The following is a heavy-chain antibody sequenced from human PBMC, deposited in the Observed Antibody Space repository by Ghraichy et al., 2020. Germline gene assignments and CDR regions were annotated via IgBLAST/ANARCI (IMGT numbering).Heavy chain of an antibody. CDR2: IYNDGIT. CDR3: AANYGVNSYLDP. V-gene: IGHV4-4*07. D-gene: IGHD4-23*01. CDR1: GDSISSYY. Sequence: LNISCTVSGDSISSYYGSWIRQPAGKGLEWIGRIYNDGITNYNPALKSRVTMSVDTSKNQYSLKLTSVTAADTAVYYCAANYGVNSYLDPWGQGTLVTVSS. J-gene: IGHJ5*02.